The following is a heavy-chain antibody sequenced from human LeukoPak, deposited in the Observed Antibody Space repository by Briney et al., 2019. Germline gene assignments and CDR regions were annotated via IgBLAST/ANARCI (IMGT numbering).Heavy chain of an antibody. D-gene: IGHD4-17*01. J-gene: IGHJ4*02. CDR1: GFTFSSYA. CDR3: AKRMTTVTTIRPDTFDY. Sequence: GGSLRLSCAASGFTFSSYAMSWVRQAPGKGLEWVSAISGSGGSTYYADSVKGRFTISRDNSKNTLYLQMNSLRAEDTAVYYCAKRMTTVTTIRPDTFDYWGQGTLVTVSS. CDR2: ISGSGGST. V-gene: IGHV3-23*01.